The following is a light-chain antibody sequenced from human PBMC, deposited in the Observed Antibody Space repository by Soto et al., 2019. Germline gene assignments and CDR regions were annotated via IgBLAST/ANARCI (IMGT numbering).Light chain of an antibody. CDR2: DAS. CDR3: QQYESLPLT. Sequence: DIQMTQSPSSLSASVGDRVTLTCQASQDINKNLIWYQQKPGKAPKLPIYDASDLETGVPSRFSGSGSGTGFTFTISSLQPEDFATYYCQQYESLPLTFGQGTRLEIK. J-gene: IGKJ5*01. CDR1: QDINKN. V-gene: IGKV1-33*01.